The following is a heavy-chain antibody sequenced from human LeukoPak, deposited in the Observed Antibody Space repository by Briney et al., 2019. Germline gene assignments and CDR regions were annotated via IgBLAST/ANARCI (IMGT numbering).Heavy chain of an antibody. J-gene: IGHJ4*02. Sequence: ASVKVSCKASGYTFTSYGISWVRQAPGQGLEWMGWISAYNGNTNYAQKLQGRVTMTTDTSTSTAYMELRSLRSDDTAVYYCARDNHIAVAGTADFDYWGQGTLVTVSS. V-gene: IGHV1-18*01. CDR1: GYTFTSYG. CDR3: ARDNHIAVAGTADFDY. CDR2: ISAYNGNT. D-gene: IGHD6-19*01.